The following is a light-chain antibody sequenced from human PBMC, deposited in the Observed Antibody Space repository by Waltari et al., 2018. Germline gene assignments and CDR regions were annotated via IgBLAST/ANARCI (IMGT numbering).Light chain of an antibody. CDR2: DAS. J-gene: IGKJ1*01. V-gene: IGKV3-11*01. Sequence: EIVLTQSPATLSLSPGAGATLSCRASQSVSSKLVWYQQKRGQAPRLLNYDASNRATGIPARFSGSGSGTDFTLTISSLEPEDFAVYYCQQCNNSPPTFGQGTKVEIK. CDR3: QQCNNSPPT. CDR1: QSVSSK.